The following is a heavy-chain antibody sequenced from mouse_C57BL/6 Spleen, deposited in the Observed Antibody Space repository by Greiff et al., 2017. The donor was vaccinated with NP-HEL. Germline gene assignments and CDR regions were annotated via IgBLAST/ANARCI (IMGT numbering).Heavy chain of an antibody. V-gene: IGHV5-17*01. Sequence: EVKLVESGGGLVKPGGSLKLSCAASGFTFSDYGMHWVRQAPEKGLEWVAYISSGSSTIYYADTVKGRFTISRDNAKNTLFLQMTSLRSEDTAMYYCARPGFYYYGSTLDYWGQGTTLTVSS. CDR1: GFTFSDYG. J-gene: IGHJ2*01. CDR3: ARPGFYYYGSTLDY. CDR2: ISSGSSTI. D-gene: IGHD1-1*01.